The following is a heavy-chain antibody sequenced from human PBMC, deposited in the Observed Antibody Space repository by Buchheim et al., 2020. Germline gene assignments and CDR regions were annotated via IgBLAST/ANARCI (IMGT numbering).Heavy chain of an antibody. J-gene: IGHJ5*02. D-gene: IGHD3-10*01. CDR1: GGSISSGGYS. Sequence: QLQLQESGSGLVKPSQTLSLTCAVSGGSISSGGYSWNWIRQPPGKGLEWIGYIYHSGSTYYNPSLKSRVTISVDSSKNHFSLKLSSVTAADTAVYYCARSRGAYYFGSGGSPNWFDPWGQGIL. CDR2: IYHSGST. CDR3: ARSRGAYYFGSGGSPNWFDP. V-gene: IGHV4-30-2*01.